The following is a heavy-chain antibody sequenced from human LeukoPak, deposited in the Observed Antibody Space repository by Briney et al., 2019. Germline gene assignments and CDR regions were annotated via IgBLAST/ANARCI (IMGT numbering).Heavy chain of an antibody. J-gene: IGHJ4*02. CDR3: ATRSRKSPYTFDY. Sequence: PGGSLRLSCAASGFTFRSYEMNWVRQAPGQGLEWVSYISSSGSTIYYADSVKGRFTMSRDNAKNSLYLQMNSLRAEDTAVYYCATRSRKSPYTFDYWGQGTLVTVSS. V-gene: IGHV3-48*03. CDR1: GFTFRSYE. D-gene: IGHD1-26*01. CDR2: ISSSGSTI.